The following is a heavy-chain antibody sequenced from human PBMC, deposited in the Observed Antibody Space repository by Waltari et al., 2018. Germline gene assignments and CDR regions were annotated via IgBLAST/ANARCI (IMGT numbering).Heavy chain of an antibody. CDR1: GGSISSGGYY. CDR2: INHSGST. D-gene: IGHD2-2*01. CDR3: ARAGSIVVVPAAPRRPYYFDY. Sequence: QVQLQESGPGLVKPSQTLSLTCTVSGGSISSGGYYWSWIRQHPGTGLEWIGEINHSGSTNYNPSLKSRVTISVDTSKNQFSLKLSAVTAADTAVYYCARAGSIVVVPAAPRRPYYFDYWGQGTLVTVSS. V-gene: IGHV4-31*03. J-gene: IGHJ4*02.